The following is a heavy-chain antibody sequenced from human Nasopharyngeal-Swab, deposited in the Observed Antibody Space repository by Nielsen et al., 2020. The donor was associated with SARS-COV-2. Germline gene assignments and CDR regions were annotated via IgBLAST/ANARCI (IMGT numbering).Heavy chain of an antibody. D-gene: IGHD6-6*01. CDR1: GGTFSSYA. Sequence: PQVKVSCKASGGTFSSYAISWVRQAPGQGLEWMGGIIPIFGTADYAQKFQDRVTITADESTSTAYMELSSLRSEDTAVYYCARSGYSNSDIDYWGQGTLVTVSS. V-gene: IGHV1-69*01. CDR2: IIPIFGTA. CDR3: ARSGYSNSDIDY. J-gene: IGHJ4*02.